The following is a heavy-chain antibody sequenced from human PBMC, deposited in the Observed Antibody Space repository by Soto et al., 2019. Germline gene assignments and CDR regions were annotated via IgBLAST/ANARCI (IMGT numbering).Heavy chain of an antibody. D-gene: IGHD2-2*01. V-gene: IGHV1-18*04. Sequence: QVQLVQSGTEVKRPGASVKVSCKASGYTFNSHGITWVRQAPGQGLEWMGWISGYNGNTNYEQKCLGRASMTTDTTSRTAYMELRALRSDDTAVYYCARGGQCTSTSCYRDFHRAMDVWGQGTKVIVSS. CDR2: ISGYNGNT. CDR1: GYTFNSHG. CDR3: ARGGQCTSTSCYRDFHRAMDV. J-gene: IGHJ6*02.